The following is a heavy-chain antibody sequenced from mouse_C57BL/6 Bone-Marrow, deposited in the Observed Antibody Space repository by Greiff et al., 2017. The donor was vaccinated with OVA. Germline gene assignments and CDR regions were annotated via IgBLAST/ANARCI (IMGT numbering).Heavy chain of an antibody. CDR1: GYTFTSYG. CDR3: ARGRVSYWYFDV. V-gene: IGHV1-81*01. Sequence: QVQLQQPGAELARPGASVKLSCKASGYTFTSYGISWVKQRTGQGLEWIGEIYPRSGNTYYNEKFKGKATLTADKSSSTAYMELRSLTSEDSAVYFCARGRVSYWYFDVWGTGTTVTVSS. D-gene: IGHD2-2*01. CDR2: IYPRSGNT. J-gene: IGHJ1*03.